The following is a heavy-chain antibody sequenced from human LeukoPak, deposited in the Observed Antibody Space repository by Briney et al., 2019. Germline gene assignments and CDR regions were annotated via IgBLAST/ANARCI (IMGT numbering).Heavy chain of an antibody. Sequence: SETLSLTCTVSSGSISSYYWSWIRQPAGKGLEWIGRIYTSGSTNYNPSLKSRVTMSVDTSKNQFSLKLSSVTAVDTAVYYCARGMYGSGSYAYYYMDVWGKGTTVTVSS. J-gene: IGHJ6*03. V-gene: IGHV4-4*07. D-gene: IGHD3-10*01. CDR2: IYTSGST. CDR1: SGSISSYY. CDR3: ARGMYGSGSYAYYYMDV.